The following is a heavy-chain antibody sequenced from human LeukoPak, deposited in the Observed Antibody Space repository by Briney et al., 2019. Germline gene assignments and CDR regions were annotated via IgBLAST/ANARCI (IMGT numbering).Heavy chain of an antibody. CDR1: GFTFNNYA. Sequence: GGSLRLSCAASGFTFNNYAMGWVRQAPGKGLEWVSYISSSGSTIYYADSVKGRFTISRDNAKNSLYLQMNSLRAEDTAVYYCARERYTPHFDYWGQGTLVTVSS. J-gene: IGHJ4*02. D-gene: IGHD3-9*01. CDR2: ISSSGSTI. V-gene: IGHV3-48*03. CDR3: ARERYTPHFDY.